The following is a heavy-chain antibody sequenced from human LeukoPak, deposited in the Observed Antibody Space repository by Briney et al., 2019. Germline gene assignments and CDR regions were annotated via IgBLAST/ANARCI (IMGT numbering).Heavy chain of an antibody. V-gene: IGHV1-3*03. Sequence: GASVKVSCKASGYTFTIHPIHWVRQAPGQRHEWMGWISTGNGNTKYSQEFQGGVTITRDTSATTSYMELSSLRSEDTAVYYCARIRKQLNWFDPWGQGTLVTVSS. CDR1: GYTFTIHP. CDR2: ISTGNGNT. D-gene: IGHD6-13*01. CDR3: ARIRKQLNWFDP. J-gene: IGHJ5*02.